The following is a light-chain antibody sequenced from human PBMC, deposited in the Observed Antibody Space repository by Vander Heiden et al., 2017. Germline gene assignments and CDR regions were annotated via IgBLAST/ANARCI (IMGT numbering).Light chain of an antibody. CDR1: ALPNQY. CDR3: QSADSSGTYWV. J-gene: IGLJ3*02. V-gene: IGLV3-25*03. CDR2: NDS. Sequence: SYELTQPPSASVSPGQTARTTCSGDALPNQYAYWYQQKPGQAPVRVRVNDSERPSGIPERFAGYSSGNNATFKISGVQAEDEADDYCQSADSSGTYWVFGGGTKLTVL.